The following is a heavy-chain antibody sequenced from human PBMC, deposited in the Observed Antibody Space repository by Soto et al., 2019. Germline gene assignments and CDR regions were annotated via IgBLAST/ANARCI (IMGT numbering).Heavy chain of an antibody. J-gene: IGHJ4*02. Sequence: SETLSLTCAVYGGPFSGYYCSWIRQPPGKGLEWVGEIDHRGRTNYNPSLKSRVTISGDTSKNQFSLKLSSVAAADTAIYYCAKNMAQGDYDDYWGQGTLVTVSS. D-gene: IGHD3-10*01. CDR1: GGPFSGYY. CDR2: IDHRGRT. CDR3: AKNMAQGDYDDY. V-gene: IGHV4-34*01.